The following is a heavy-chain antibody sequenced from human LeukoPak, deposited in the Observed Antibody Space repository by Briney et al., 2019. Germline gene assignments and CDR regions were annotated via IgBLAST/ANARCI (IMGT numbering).Heavy chain of an antibody. V-gene: IGHV4-59*08. Sequence: SETLSLTCTVSGGSISSYYWSWIRQPPGKGLEWIGYMYYGGSTNYNPSLKSRVTISVDTSKNQFSLKLSSVTAADTAVYYCARQARYCGGGSCFDYWGQGTLVTVSS. CDR3: ARQARYCGGGSCFDY. J-gene: IGHJ4*02. D-gene: IGHD2-15*01. CDR2: MYYGGST. CDR1: GGSISSYY.